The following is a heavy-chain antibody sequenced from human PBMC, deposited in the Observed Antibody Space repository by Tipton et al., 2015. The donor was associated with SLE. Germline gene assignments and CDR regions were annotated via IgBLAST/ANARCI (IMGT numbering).Heavy chain of an antibody. J-gene: IGHJ4*02. V-gene: IGHV4-59*11. CDR3: ARGQGTYYNYSFDY. Sequence: TLSLTCTVSGGSISSHYWSWIRQPPGKGLEWIGYISYSGSTNYNPSLKSRVTISVDTSKNQFSLKLSSVTAADTAVYYCARGQGTYYNYSFDYWGQGTLVTVSS. CDR1: GGSISSHY. CDR2: ISYSGST. D-gene: IGHD3-10*01.